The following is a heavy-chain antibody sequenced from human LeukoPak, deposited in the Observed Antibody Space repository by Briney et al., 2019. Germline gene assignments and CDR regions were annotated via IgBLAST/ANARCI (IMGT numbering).Heavy chain of an antibody. CDR1: GGSISSTNW. D-gene: IGHD3-22*01. V-gene: IGHV4-39*01. J-gene: IGHJ4*02. Sequence: PSETLSLTCGVSGGSISSTNWWSWVRQPPGKGLEWIGSIYYSGSTYNNPSLKSRVTISVDTTKNQFSLKLTSVTAADTAVYYCASSPSGYWWNFDCWGQGTLVTVSS. CDR3: ASSPSGYWWNFDC. CDR2: IYYSGST.